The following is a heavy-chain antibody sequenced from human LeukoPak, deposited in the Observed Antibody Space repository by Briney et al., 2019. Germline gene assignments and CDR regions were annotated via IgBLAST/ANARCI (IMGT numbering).Heavy chain of an antibody. CDR1: GYTFTGYY. Sequence: GASVKVSCKASGYTFTGYYMHWVRQAPGQGLEWMGWINPNSGGTNYAQKFQGRVTMTRDTSISTAYMELSRLRSDDTAVYYYARLSYSSSWYFDYWGQGTLVTVSS. V-gene: IGHV1-2*02. CDR3: ARLSYSSSWYFDY. D-gene: IGHD6-13*01. CDR2: INPNSGGT. J-gene: IGHJ4*02.